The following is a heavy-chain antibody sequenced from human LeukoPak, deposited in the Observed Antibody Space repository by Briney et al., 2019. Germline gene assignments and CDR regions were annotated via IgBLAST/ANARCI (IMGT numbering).Heavy chain of an antibody. V-gene: IGHV3-30*18. Sequence: HPGGSLRLSCAASGFTFSSYGMHWVRQAPGKGLEWVAVISYDGSNKYYADSVKGRFTISRDNSKNTLYLQMNSLRAEDTAVYYCAKDSSSAFDYWGQGTLVTVSS. CDR3: AKDSSSAFDY. D-gene: IGHD6-6*01. CDR1: GFTFSSYG. J-gene: IGHJ4*02. CDR2: ISYDGSNK.